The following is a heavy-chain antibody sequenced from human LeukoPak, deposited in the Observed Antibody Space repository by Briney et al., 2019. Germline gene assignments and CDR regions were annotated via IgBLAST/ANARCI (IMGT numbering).Heavy chain of an antibody. J-gene: IGHJ4*02. CDR2: IYSGGGT. V-gene: IGHV3-53*01. CDR1: AFTFSSYG. D-gene: IGHD4-23*01. Sequence: GGSLRLSCAASAFTFSSYGMSWVRQAPGKGLEWVSLIYSGGGTYYADSVRGRFTISRDDSKNTLYLQMNSLRAEDTAVYYCVRRAGGYSHPYDYWGQGTLVTVSS. CDR3: VRRAGGYSHPYDY.